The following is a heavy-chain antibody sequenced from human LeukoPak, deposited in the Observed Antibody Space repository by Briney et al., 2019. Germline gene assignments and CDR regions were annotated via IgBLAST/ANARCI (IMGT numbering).Heavy chain of an antibody. V-gene: IGHV4-34*01. CDR3: ARRVWGWVKSGYYGSGSYYNGFYYYYYMDV. J-gene: IGHJ6*03. CDR1: GGSXSGYY. D-gene: IGHD3-10*01. Sequence: TLSXTXAVYGGSXSGYYWSWIRQPPGKGLEWIGEINHSGSTNYNPSLKSRVTISVDTSKNQFSLKLSSVTAADTAVYYCARRVWGWVKSGYYGSGSYYNGFYYYYYMDVWGKGTTVTVSS. CDR2: INHSGST.